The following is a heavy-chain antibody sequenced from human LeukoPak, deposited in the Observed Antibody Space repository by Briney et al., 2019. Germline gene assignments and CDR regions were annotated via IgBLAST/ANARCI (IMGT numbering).Heavy chain of an antibody. V-gene: IGHV4-39*07. Sequence: SETLSLTCTVSGGSISSSSYYWGWIRQPPGKGLEWIGSIYYSGSTNYNPSLKSRVTISVDTSKNQFSLKLSSVTAADTAVYYCARVISFRSGSYYYYYYMDVWGKGTTVTVSS. CDR1: GGSISSSSYY. D-gene: IGHD1-26*01. CDR2: IYYSGST. CDR3: ARVISFRSGSYYYYYYMDV. J-gene: IGHJ6*03.